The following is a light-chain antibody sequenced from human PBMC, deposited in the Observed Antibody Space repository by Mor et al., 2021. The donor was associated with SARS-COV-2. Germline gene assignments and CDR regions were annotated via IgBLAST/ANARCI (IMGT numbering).Light chain of an antibody. CDR2: WAS. Sequence: SQSVLYSSNNKNYLAWYQQKPGQPPKLLIYWASTRESGVPDRFSGSGSGTDFTLTISSLQAEDVAVYYCQQYYSTPLTFGGG. J-gene: IGKJ4*01. V-gene: IGKV4-1*01. CDR1: QSVLYSSNNKNY. CDR3: QQYYSTPLT.